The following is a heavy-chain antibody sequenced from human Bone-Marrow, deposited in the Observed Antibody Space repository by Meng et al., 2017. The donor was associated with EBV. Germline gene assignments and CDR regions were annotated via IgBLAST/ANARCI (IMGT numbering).Heavy chain of an antibody. CDR1: GYTFTSYD. CDR2: MNPNSGNT. D-gene: IGHD3-16*01. CDR3: ARGTYDRPVDP. J-gene: IGHJ5*02. V-gene: IGHV1-8*01. Sequence: QVQLVQCGAEVKKPGASVKVYCKASGYTFTSYDIHWVRQATGQGLEWMGWMNPNSGNTGYAQKFQDRVTMTRNTSISTVYMELSSLRSEDTAVYYCARGTYDRPVDPWGQGTLVTVSS.